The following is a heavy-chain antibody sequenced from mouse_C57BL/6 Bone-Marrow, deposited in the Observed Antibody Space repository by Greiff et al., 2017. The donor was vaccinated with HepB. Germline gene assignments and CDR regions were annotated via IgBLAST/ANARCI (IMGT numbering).Heavy chain of an antibody. CDR3: ARGTLMTTGVADYAMDY. CDR1: GYSITSDY. Sequence: ESGPGLAKPSQTLSLTCSVTGYSITSDYWNWIRKFPGNKLEYMGYISYSGSTYYNPSLKSRISITRDTSKNQYYLQLNSVTTEDTATYYCARGTLMTTGVADYAMDYWGQGTSVTVAS. V-gene: IGHV3-8*01. CDR2: ISYSGST. J-gene: IGHJ4*01. D-gene: IGHD1-1*01.